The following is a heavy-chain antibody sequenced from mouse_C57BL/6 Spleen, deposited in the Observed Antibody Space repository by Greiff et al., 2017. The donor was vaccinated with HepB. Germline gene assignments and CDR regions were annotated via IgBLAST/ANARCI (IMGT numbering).Heavy chain of an antibody. D-gene: IGHD1-1*01. V-gene: IGHV5-4*01. Sequence: EVKLMESGGGLVKPGGSLKLSCAASGFTFSSYAMSWVRQTPEKRLEWVATISDGGSYTYYPDNVKGRFTISRDNAKNNLYLQMSHLKAEDTAMYYCAGDYYGDWYFDVWGTGTTVTVSS. J-gene: IGHJ1*03. CDR1: GFTFSSYA. CDR2: ISDGGSYT. CDR3: AGDYYGDWYFDV.